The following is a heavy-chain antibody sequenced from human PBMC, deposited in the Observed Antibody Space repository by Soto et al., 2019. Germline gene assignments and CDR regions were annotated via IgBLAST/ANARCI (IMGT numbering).Heavy chain of an antibody. Sequence: QVQLVQSGAEVKKPGASVKVSCKASGYTFTSYDINWVRQATGQGLEWMGWMNPNSGNTGYAQKFQGRVTMTRNTSISTAYMELSSLRSEDTAAYYCARAKSSTRYDYVWGSYQRVRSYWFDPWGQGTLVTVSS. CDR3: ARAKSSTRYDYVWGSYQRVRSYWFDP. CDR1: GYTFTSYD. V-gene: IGHV1-8*01. D-gene: IGHD3-16*02. CDR2: MNPNSGNT. J-gene: IGHJ5*02.